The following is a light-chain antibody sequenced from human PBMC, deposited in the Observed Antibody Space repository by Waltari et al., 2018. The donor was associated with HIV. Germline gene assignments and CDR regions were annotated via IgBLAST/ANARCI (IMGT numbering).Light chain of an antibody. Sequence: EIVMTQSPATLSVSPGGRATLFCRASQSVSSNLAWYQQKPGQGPRLLIYGATTRATGFPARFGGSGSGTEFTLIISSLQSEDFGVYYCQQYNKGPLGITFGQGTRLEI. CDR3: QQYNKGPLGIT. CDR1: QSVSSN. J-gene: IGKJ5*01. V-gene: IGKV3-15*01. CDR2: GAT.